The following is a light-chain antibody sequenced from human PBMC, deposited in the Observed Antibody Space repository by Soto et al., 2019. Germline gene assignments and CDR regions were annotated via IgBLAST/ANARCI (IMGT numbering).Light chain of an antibody. J-gene: IGLJ2*01. V-gene: IGLV6-57*04. Sequence: NFMLTQPHSVSESPGKTVTVSCTRTSGSIASNYVQWYQQRPDSAPATLIYGDTLRPSGVPDRFSGSIDSSSNSASLTISGLQIEDEADYYCQSYGVFAGRTKLTVL. CDR1: SGSIASNY. CDR3: QSYGV. CDR2: GDT.